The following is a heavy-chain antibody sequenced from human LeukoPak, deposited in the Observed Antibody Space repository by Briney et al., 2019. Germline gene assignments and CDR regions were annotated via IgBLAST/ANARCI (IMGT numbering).Heavy chain of an antibody. V-gene: IGHV3-23*01. CDR2: ISGSGVST. J-gene: IGHJ4*02. D-gene: IGHD2-15*01. CDR1: GFIFSNAG. CDR3: ANARRGYCSGGSCYFDY. Sequence: GGSLRLSCAASGFIFSNAGLHWVRQAPGKGLEWVSGISGSGVSTYYADSVKGRFTISRDNSKNTLYVEMNSLRAEDTAVYYCANARRGYCSGGSCYFDYWGQGTLVTVSS.